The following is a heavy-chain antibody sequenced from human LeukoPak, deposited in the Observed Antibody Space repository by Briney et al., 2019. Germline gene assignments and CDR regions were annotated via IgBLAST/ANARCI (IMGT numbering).Heavy chain of an antibody. CDR3: ARDKLGSDDAFDI. V-gene: IGHV4-38-2*02. D-gene: IGHD3-10*01. J-gene: IGHJ3*02. Sequence: SETLSLTCTVSGYSISSDYYWGWIRQPPGKGLEWIGSIYHSGTTYYSPSLKNRVTISVDTSKNQFSLKLSSVTAADTAVYYCARDKLGSDDAFDIWGQGTMVTVSS. CDR2: IYHSGTT. CDR1: GYSISSDYY.